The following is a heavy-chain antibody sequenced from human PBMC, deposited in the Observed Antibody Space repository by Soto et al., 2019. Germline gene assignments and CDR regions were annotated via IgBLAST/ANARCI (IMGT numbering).Heavy chain of an antibody. V-gene: IGHV3-23*01. CDR2: ISGNSDAA. J-gene: IGHJ6*02. D-gene: IGHD1-26*01. CDR3: GKYSGAYPVYNGMNV. Sequence: EVQVLESGGGLVQPGGSLRLSCAAPGFPFSTSAMNWVRQAPGKGLEWVSIISGNSDAAHYAESVKGRFTSSRDNSKNTLYLQMNSLRAEDTAVYYCGKYSGAYPVYNGMNVWGHGTTVTVSS. CDR1: GFPFSTSA.